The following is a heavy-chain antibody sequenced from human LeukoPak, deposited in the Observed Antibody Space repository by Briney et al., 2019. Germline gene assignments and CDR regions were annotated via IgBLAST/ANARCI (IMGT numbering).Heavy chain of an antibody. V-gene: IGHV3-48*03. CDR3: AELGITMIGGV. CDR1: GFTFRSYE. D-gene: IGHD3-10*02. Sequence: GSLSLSCPASGFTFRSYEMNWVRQAPGKGLEWGSYLSSSGSTIYYTDSVKGRFTISRDNAKNSLYLQMDSLRAEDTSVYYCAELGITMIGGVWGKGTTVTISS. J-gene: IGHJ6*04. CDR2: LSSSGSTI.